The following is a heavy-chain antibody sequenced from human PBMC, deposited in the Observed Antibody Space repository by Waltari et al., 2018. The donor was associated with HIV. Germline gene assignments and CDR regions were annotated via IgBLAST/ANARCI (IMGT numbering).Heavy chain of an antibody. D-gene: IGHD3-10*01. Sequence: QVQLVQSGTEVKKPGSSVKVSCKTSGGTFITYAMSCVRQAPGKGLEWMGKITPILSVPNYAQKFQGRITITADKSTRTAYMELTSLRSDDTAVYYCAREGGVSFPGAMDVWGQWTTITVSS. CDR2: ITPILSVP. J-gene: IGHJ6*02. CDR3: AREGGVSFPGAMDV. CDR1: GGTFITYA. V-gene: IGHV1-69*04.